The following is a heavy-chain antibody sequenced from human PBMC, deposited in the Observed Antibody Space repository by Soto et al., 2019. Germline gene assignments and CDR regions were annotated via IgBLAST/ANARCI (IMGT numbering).Heavy chain of an antibody. V-gene: IGHV3-15*07. CDR1: CFTFSNAW. CDR2: IKTKSDGVTI. D-gene: IGHD3-10*01. CDR3: TTEVFGRVP. J-gene: IGHJ4*02. Sequence: GGSLRLSCAASCFTFSNAWMYWVRQAPGKGLEWVGRIKTKSDGVTIDYATSVKGRFIISRDDSKNTLYLQMNSLKTEDTAVYYCTTEVFGRVPWGQGTLVTVSS.